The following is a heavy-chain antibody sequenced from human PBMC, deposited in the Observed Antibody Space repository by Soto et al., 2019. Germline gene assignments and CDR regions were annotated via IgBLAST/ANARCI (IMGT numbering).Heavy chain of an antibody. CDR1: GFTFSTYA. V-gene: IGHV3-23*01. J-gene: IGHJ4*02. D-gene: IGHD1-26*01. CDR2: ISGSGGST. CDR3: AKRGSIVGATFFDY. Sequence: TGGSLRLSCAASGFTFSTYAMSWVRQAPGKGPEWVSAISGSGGSTYYADSVKGRFTISRDNSKDTLYLQMNSLRAEDTAVYYCAKRGSIVGATFFDYWGQGTPVTVSS.